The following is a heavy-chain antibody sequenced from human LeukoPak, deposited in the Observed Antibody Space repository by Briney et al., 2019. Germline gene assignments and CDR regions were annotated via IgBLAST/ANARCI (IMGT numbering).Heavy chain of an antibody. CDR1: GFTFDDYA. V-gene: IGHV3-9*03. CDR2: ISWNSGSI. D-gene: IGHD1-26*01. CDR3: AKDGNSDELGWIDY. Sequence: GGSLRLSCAASGFTFDDYAMHWVRQAPGKGLEWVSGISWNSGSIGYADSVKGRFTISRDNAKNSLYLQMNSLRAEDMALYYCAKDGNSDELGWIDYWGQGTLVTVSS. J-gene: IGHJ4*02.